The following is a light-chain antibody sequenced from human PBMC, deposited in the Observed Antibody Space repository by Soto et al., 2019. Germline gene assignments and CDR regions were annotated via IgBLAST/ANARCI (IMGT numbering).Light chain of an antibody. J-gene: IGLJ3*02. CDR2: DDS. CDR3: QVWDTTSDHWM. V-gene: IGLV3-21*02. Sequence: SYDLTQPPSVSVAPRQTATITCGGNNIGSRSVHWYQQKSGQAPVLVVFDDSVRPSGIPERISGYNSGNTATLTISGVEAGDEADYYCQVWDTTSDHWMFGGGTKVTVL. CDR1: NIGSRS.